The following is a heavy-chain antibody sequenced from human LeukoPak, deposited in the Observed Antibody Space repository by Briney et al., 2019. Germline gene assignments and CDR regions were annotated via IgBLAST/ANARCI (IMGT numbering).Heavy chain of an antibody. Sequence: SGPTLVNPTQTLTLTCTFSGFSLSTSGMCVSWIRQPPGKALEWLARIDWDDDKYYSTSLKTRLTISKDTSKNQVVLTMTNMDRVDTATYYCARIRQMDDYVWGSYRPKYYFDYWGQGTLVTVSS. D-gene: IGHD3-16*02. CDR3: ARIRQMDDYVWGSYRPKYYFDY. J-gene: IGHJ4*02. V-gene: IGHV2-70*11. CDR2: IDWDDDK. CDR1: GFSLSTSGMC.